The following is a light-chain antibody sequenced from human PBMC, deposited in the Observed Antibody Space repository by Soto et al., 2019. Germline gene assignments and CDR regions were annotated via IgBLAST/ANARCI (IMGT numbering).Light chain of an antibody. J-gene: IGKJ4*01. V-gene: IGKV3-20*01. CDR1: QSVSSDY. CDR3: QQCGSSPLVT. Sequence: EVVLTQSPATLSLSPGERATLSCRASQSVSSDYLAWYQQKPGQAPRLLIYGASSRATGIPDRFIGSASGTDFTLTISRLEPEDFAVYYCQQCGSSPLVTFGGGTKVEIK. CDR2: GAS.